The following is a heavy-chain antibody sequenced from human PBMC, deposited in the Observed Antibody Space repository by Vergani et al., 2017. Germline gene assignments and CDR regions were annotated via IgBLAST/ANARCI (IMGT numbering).Heavy chain of an antibody. CDR2: IYYSGST. V-gene: IGHV4-39*01. Sequence: QLQLQESGPGLVKPSETLSLTCTVSGGSISSSSYYWGWIRQPPGKGLEWIGSIYYSGSTYYNPSLKSRVTISVDTSKNQFSLKLSSVTAADTAVYYCARGSHPKPNYYGSGSYIGDLFDYWGQGTLVTVSS. CDR1: GGSISSSSYY. D-gene: IGHD3-10*01. J-gene: IGHJ4*02. CDR3: ARGSHPKPNYYGSGSYIGDLFDY.